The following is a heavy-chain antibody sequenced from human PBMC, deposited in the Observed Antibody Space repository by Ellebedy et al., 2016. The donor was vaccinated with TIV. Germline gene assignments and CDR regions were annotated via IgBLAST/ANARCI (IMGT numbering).Heavy chain of an antibody. J-gene: IGHJ6*02. CDR2: LRYDGKNQ. CDR1: GCTFSGYD. CDR3: PRWGSYYDSRDGMDV. V-gene: IGHV3-33*01. D-gene: IGHD3-9*01. Sequence: GESLKISCGASGCTFSGYDMHWVRQAPGKGLEWVAGLRYDGKNQWYAESVKGRFTISRDNSERRLSLQMTSLRGEDTAVYYCPRWGSYYDSRDGMDVWGQGTTVTVSS.